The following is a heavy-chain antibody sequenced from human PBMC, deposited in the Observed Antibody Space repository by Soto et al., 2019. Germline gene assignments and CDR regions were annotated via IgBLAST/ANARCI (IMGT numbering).Heavy chain of an antibody. V-gene: IGHV3-11*01. CDR3: ASPRRYCSGGSCYSDAFDI. Sequence: GGSLRLSCAASGFTFSDYYMSWIRQAPGKGLEWVSYISSSGSTIYYADSVKGRFTISRDNAKNSLYLQMNSLRAEDTAVYYCASPRRYCSGGSCYSDAFDIWGQGTMVTVSS. J-gene: IGHJ3*02. D-gene: IGHD2-15*01. CDR1: GFTFSDYY. CDR2: ISSSGSTI.